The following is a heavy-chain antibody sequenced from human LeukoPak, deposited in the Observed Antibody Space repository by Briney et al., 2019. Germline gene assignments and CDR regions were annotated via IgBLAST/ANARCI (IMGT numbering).Heavy chain of an antibody. V-gene: IGHV4-4*09. CDR2: IFFSGST. Sequence: SETLSLTCSVSGGSLSSYYWSWVRQPPGKGLEWIGNIFFSGSTNYNPSLKSRVTISVDTSKNHFSLQLSSVTAADTAVYFCARRLARTYCFDYWGQGTLVTVSS. CDR1: GGSLSSYY. J-gene: IGHJ4*02. CDR3: ARRLARTYCFDY. D-gene: IGHD5-12*01.